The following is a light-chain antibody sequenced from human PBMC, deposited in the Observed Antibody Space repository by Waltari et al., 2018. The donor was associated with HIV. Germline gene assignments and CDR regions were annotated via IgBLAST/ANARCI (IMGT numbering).Light chain of an antibody. CDR3: AVWDDSLNGAI. J-gene: IGLJ2*01. V-gene: IGLV1-44*01. Sequence: QSVLTQPPSASGTPGQNVSISCSGGSSNIATNSVNWYQQLPGTAPKLLVYYNNQRPSGVPERFSGSKFGTSASLAISGLQSEDEADYYCAVWDDSLNGAIFGGGTKLTVL. CDR1: SSNIATNS. CDR2: YNN.